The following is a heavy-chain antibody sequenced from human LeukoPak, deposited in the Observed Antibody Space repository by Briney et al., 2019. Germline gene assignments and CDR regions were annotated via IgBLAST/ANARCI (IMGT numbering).Heavy chain of an antibody. CDR1: GDPITSGTYY. CDR3: ARHAGGIAAAGTRPFNY. CDR2: IHYSGST. V-gene: IGHV4-39*01. J-gene: IGHJ4*02. Sequence: SETLSLTCTVSGDPITSGTYYWGWIRQPPGKGLEWIGSIHYSGSTYYNPSLKSRVTISVDTSKNQLPLKLSSVTAADTAVYYCARHAGGIAAAGTRPFNYWGQGTLVTVSS. D-gene: IGHD6-13*01.